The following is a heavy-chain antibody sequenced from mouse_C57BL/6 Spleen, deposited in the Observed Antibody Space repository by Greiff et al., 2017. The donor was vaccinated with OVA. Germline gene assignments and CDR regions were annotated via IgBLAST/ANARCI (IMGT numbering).Heavy chain of an antibody. V-gene: IGHV5-9*01. CDR3: ARRDYGSSLFAY. J-gene: IGHJ3*01. CDR1: GFTFSSYT. CDR2: ISGGGGNT. D-gene: IGHD1-1*01. Sequence: EVHLVESGGGLVKPGGSLKLSCAASGFTFSSYTMSWVRQTPEKRLEWVATISGGGGNTYHPDSVKGRFTTSRDHAKNTLYLQMISLGSDDTALYYCARRDYGSSLFAYWGQGILVTVSA.